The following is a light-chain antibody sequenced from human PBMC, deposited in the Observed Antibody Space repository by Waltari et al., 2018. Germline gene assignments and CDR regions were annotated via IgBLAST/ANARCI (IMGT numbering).Light chain of an antibody. Sequence: DIVMTQSPDSLAVSLGERATINCKSSQRVLYSSNNKNYIAWYQQKPGQPPKLLIYWASTRGFGVPDRFSGSGSGTDFTLTISSLQAEDVAVYYCQQYYSTPRTFGQGTRLEIK. CDR1: QRVLYSSNNKNY. J-gene: IGKJ5*01. V-gene: IGKV4-1*01. CDR3: QQYYSTPRT. CDR2: WAS.